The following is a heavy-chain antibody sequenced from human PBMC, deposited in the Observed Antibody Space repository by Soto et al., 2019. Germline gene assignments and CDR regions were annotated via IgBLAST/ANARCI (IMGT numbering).Heavy chain of an antibody. V-gene: IGHV1-69*13. D-gene: IGHD6-6*01. Sequence: SVKVSCKASGGTFSSYAISWVRQAPGQGLEWMGGIIPIFGTANYAQKFQGRVTITADESTSTAYMELSSPRSEDTAVYYCARDSLKPFSSSSSFYYYGMDVWGQGTTVTVSS. CDR1: GGTFSSYA. CDR2: IIPIFGTA. J-gene: IGHJ6*02. CDR3: ARDSLKPFSSSSSFYYYGMDV.